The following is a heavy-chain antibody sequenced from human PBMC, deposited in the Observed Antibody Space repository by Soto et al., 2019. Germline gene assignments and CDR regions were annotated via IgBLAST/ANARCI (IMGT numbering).Heavy chain of an antibody. J-gene: IGHJ4*02. V-gene: IGHV4-61*08. CDR1: GGSISSGGYY. D-gene: IGHD6-6*01. CDR2: IYYSGST. Sequence: PSETLSLTCTVSGGSISSGGYYWSWIRQPPGKGLEWIGYIYYSGSTNYNPSLKSRVTISVDTSKNQFSLKLSSVTAADTAVYYCAXHLIAARPEFYFDYWGQGTLVTVSS. CDR3: AXHLIAARPEFYFDY.